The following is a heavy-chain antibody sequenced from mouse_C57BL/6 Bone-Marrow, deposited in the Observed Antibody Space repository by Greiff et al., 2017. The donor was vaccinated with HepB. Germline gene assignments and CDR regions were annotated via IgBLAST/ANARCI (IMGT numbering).Heavy chain of an antibody. CDR2: IYPRDGST. Sequence: QVQLKESGPELVKPGASVKLSCKASGYTFTSYDINWVKQRPGQGLEWIGWIYPRDGSTKYNGKFKGKATLTVDTSSSTAYMELNSLTSEASAVYFCARRGYDYGAWFAYWGQGTLVTVSA. V-gene: IGHV1-85*01. CDR3: ARRGYDYGAWFAY. CDR1: GYTFTSYD. D-gene: IGHD2-4*01. J-gene: IGHJ3*01.